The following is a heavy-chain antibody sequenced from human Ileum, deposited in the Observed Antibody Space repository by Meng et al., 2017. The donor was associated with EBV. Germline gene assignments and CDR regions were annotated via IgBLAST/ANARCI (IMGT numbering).Heavy chain of an antibody. CDR3: ARASYGSGSPLGESWFDP. CDR2: IHSSGST. CDR1: AGSISIGGSY. V-gene: IGHV4-31*03. Sequence: VQRQRCGAGLLNPPQTLSLPCTVPAGSISIGGSYWSWIRQHPGKGLEWIGYIHSSGSTYYNPSLRSRLTISVDTSKNQFSLKLSSVTAADTAVYYCARASYGSGSPLGESWFDPWGQGTLVTVSS. D-gene: IGHD3-10*01. J-gene: IGHJ5*02.